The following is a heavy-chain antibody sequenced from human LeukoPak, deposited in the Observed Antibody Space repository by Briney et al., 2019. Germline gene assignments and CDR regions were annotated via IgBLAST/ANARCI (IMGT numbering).Heavy chain of an antibody. CDR1: GFTFSSYS. V-gene: IGHV3-21*01. Sequence: PGGSLRLSCAASGFTFSSYSMNWVRQAPGKGLEWVSSISSSSSYIYYADSVKGRFTISRDNAKNSLYLQMNSLRAEGTAVYYCARDLGADSSGYYPWGQGTLVTVSS. CDR2: ISSSSSYI. D-gene: IGHD3-22*01. J-gene: IGHJ5*02. CDR3: ARDLGADSSGYYP.